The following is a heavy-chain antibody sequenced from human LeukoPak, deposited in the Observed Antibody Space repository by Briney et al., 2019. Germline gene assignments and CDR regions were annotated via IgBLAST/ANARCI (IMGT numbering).Heavy chain of an antibody. D-gene: IGHD3-16*01. J-gene: IGHJ4*02. Sequence: GGSLRLSCEVSGFTFSDSVMNWVRQAPGKGLMWVSRLASDETNKIYADSVKGRFTISRDNAKNTLYLQMNSLRVEDTGIYYCARDAGWGRLDSWGQGALVTVSS. CDR2: LASDETNK. V-gene: IGHV3-74*01. CDR3: ARDAGWGRLDS. CDR1: GFTFSDSV.